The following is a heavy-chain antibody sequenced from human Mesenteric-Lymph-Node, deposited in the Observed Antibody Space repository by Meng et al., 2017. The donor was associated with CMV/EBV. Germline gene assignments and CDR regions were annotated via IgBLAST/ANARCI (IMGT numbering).Heavy chain of an antibody. J-gene: IGHJ4*02. Sequence: ACGFTVSSNYMSWVRQAPGKGLEWVSVIYSGGDTFYADSVKGRFTISRDNSKNTLYLQMNSLRAEDTAMYYCARGPNWNYIPGGDYWGQGTLVTVSS. D-gene: IGHD1-7*01. V-gene: IGHV3-53*01. CDR3: ARGPNWNYIPGGDY. CDR1: GFTVSSNY. CDR2: IYSGGDT.